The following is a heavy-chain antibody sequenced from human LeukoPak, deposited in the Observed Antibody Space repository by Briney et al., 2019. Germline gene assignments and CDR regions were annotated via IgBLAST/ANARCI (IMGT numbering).Heavy chain of an antibody. CDR2: IYYSGST. V-gene: IGHV4-59*01. CDR1: GGSISSYY. J-gene: IGHJ3*02. D-gene: IGHD5-18*01. Sequence: SETLSLTCTVSGGSISSYYWRWIRQPPGKGLEWVGYIYYSGSTNYNPSLKTRVTISVDTSKNQFSLKLSSVTAADTAVYYCARGRLWFPLAFDIWGQGTMVTVSS. CDR3: ARGRLWFPLAFDI.